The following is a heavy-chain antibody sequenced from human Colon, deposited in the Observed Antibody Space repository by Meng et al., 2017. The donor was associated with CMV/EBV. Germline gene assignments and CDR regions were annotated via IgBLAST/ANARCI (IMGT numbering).Heavy chain of an antibody. J-gene: IGHJ4*02. Sequence: GESLKISCATSGFIFSNYGMHWVRQAPGKGLEWVGFICFDGRNEIYAASVKGRFTFSRDNSKNTLYLQMNSLRAEDTAVYYCARDLWTTGIRRAENWGQGTLVTVSS. CDR3: ARDLWTTGIRRAEN. CDR1: GFIFSNYG. D-gene: IGHD4-17*01. V-gene: IGHV3-33*01. CDR2: ICFDGRNE.